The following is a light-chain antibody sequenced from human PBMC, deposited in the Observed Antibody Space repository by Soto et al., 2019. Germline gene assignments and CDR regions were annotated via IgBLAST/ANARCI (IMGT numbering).Light chain of an antibody. Sequence: EIVMTQSPATLSVSPGERATLSCRASQSVSSNLAWYQQKPGQAPRLLIYRASIRATAIPATFSGSGSGTECTLTISRLQSEDFAVYYCQQYDKWPPNHPFGQGPSWR. CDR1: QSVSSN. CDR3: QQYDKWPPNHP. CDR2: RAS. J-gene: IGKJ2*01. V-gene: IGKV3-15*01.